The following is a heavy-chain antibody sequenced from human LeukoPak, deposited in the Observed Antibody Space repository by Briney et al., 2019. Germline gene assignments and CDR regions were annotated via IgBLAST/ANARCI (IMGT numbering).Heavy chain of an antibody. CDR3: ARDHDGDYFDTYFDY. V-gene: IGHV3-7*04. D-gene: IGHD4-17*01. J-gene: IGHJ4*02. CDR2: IKKDGSEK. CDR1: GFTFSSYG. Sequence: PGRSLRLSCAASGFTFSSYGMHWVRQAPGKGLEWVANIKKDGSEKYYVDSVKGRFTISRDNAKNSLYLQVNSLRDEDTAVYYYARDHDGDYFDTYFDYWGQGTLVTVSS.